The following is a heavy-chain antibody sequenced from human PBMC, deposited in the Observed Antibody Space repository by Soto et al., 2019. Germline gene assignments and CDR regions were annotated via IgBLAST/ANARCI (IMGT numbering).Heavy chain of an antibody. D-gene: IGHD6-19*01. CDR3: ARGVAVAGRYYFDY. CDR1: GGTXTSYA. V-gene: IGHV1-69*13. J-gene: IGHJ4*02. CDR2: IIPIFGTA. Sequence: SXKVSFKASGGTXTSYAIRLVRQAPGQGLEWMGGIIPIFGTANYAQKFQGRVTITADESTSTAYMELSSLRSEDTAVYYCARGVAVAGRYYFDYWGQGTLVTVSS.